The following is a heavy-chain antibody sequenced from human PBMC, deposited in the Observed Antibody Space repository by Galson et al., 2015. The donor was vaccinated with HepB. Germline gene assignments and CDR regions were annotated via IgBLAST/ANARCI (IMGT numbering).Heavy chain of an antibody. Sequence: QSGAEVKKPGESLKISCKGSGHNFTKYWIGWVRQMPGKGLEWMGIIYPDDSEIKYSPSFQGQVTFSVDKSMASAYLQWSSLKASDTAMYICARRPIAAYYFDSWGQGTLVTVSS. V-gene: IGHV5-51*01. D-gene: IGHD2-21*01. J-gene: IGHJ4*02. CDR1: GHNFTKYW. CDR3: ARRPIAAYYFDS. CDR2: IYPDDSEI.